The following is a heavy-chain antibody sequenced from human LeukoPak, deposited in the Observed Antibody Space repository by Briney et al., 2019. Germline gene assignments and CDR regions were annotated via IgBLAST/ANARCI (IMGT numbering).Heavy chain of an antibody. J-gene: IGHJ4*02. CDR1: GFTFSSYG. CDR2: ISYDGSNK. D-gene: IGHD5-24*01. Sequence: GGSLRLSCAATGFTFSSYGMHWVRQAPGKGLEWVAVISYDGSNKYYADSVKGRFTISRDNSKNTLYLQMNSLRAEDTAVYYCAKGQRWLQFHYFDYWGQGTLVTVSS. V-gene: IGHV3-30*18. CDR3: AKGQRWLQFHYFDY.